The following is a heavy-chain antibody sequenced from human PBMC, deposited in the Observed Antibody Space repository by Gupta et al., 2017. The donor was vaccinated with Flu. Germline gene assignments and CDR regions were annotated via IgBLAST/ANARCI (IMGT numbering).Heavy chain of an antibody. D-gene: IGHD6-13*01. J-gene: IGHJ6*03. Sequence: HWVRQAPGKGLEWVAVISYDGSNKYYADSVKGRFTISRDNSKNTLYLQMNSLRAEDTAVYYCAKEGIAAAGTGSYYYYMDVWGKGTTVTVSS. V-gene: IGHV3-30*18. CDR2: ISYDGSNK. CDR3: AKEGIAAAGTGSYYYYMDV.